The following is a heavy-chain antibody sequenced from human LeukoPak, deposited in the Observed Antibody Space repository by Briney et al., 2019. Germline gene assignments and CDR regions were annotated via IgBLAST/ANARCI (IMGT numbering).Heavy chain of an antibody. D-gene: IGHD2-15*01. CDR1: GFTFSSYG. CDR3: AKDHIVVVVAATPMIDY. CDR2: ISNDGSNK. Sequence: PGGSLRLSCAASGFTFSSYGMHWVRQAPGKGLEWVAGISNDGSNKYYADSVKGRFTISRDNSKNTLYLQMNSLRAEDTAVYYCAKDHIVVVVAATPMIDYWGQGTLVTVSS. J-gene: IGHJ4*02. V-gene: IGHV3-30*18.